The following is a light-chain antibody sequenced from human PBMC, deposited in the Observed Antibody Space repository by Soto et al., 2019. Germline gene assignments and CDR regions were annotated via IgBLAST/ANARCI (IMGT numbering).Light chain of an antibody. J-gene: IGKJ4*01. CDR1: HDVSRN. Sequence: DIQMTQSPSSLYASVGDRVTIACQSSHDVSRNLNWFQQKPGEAPKLLIYDASNLERGVPSRFIGSGSGTHFTFTISSLQPEDVATYYCQQYNSMLSFGGGT. V-gene: IGKV1-33*01. CDR3: QQYNSMLS. CDR2: DAS.